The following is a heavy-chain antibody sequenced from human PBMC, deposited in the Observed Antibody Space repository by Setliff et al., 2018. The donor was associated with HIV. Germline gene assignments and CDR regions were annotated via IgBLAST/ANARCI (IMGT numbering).Heavy chain of an antibody. V-gene: IGHV1-8*01. J-gene: IGHJ6*03. Sequence: ASVKVSCKASGYPFTSNDINWVRQATGQGLEWMGWMNPNSGNTGYAPKFKGRVTMTRDTSISTAYMGLSSLRSYDTAVYYCARGAWYSSGWYSSRYMDVWGKGTTVTVSS. CDR2: MNPNSGNT. CDR3: ARGAWYSSGWYSSRYMDV. CDR1: GYPFTSND. D-gene: IGHD6-19*01.